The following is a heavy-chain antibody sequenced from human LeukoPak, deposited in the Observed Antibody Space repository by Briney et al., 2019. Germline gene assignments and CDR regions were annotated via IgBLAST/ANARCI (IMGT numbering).Heavy chain of an antibody. CDR1: GFTFSSYA. D-gene: IGHD6-19*01. Sequence: GGSLRLSCAASGFTFSSYAMSWVRQAPGKGLEWVSGLSGSGGSTYYADSVKGRFTISRDNSNNTLYVQMNSLRAEDTAVYYCATAPSLGYSSGWYFPRDYWGQGTLVTVSS. V-gene: IGHV3-23*01. CDR2: LSGSGGST. CDR3: ATAPSLGYSSGWYFPRDY. J-gene: IGHJ4*02.